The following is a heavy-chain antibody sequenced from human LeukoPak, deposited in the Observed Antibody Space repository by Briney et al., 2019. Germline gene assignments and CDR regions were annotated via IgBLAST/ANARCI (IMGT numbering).Heavy chain of an antibody. CDR1: GFIFSDYS. D-gene: IGHD3-22*01. J-gene: IGHJ3*02. V-gene: IGHV3-11*01. CDR2: LSSSGSDS. Sequence: GGSLRLSCVASGFIFSDYSMSWIRQAPGKGLEWLSYLSSSGSDSYNADSVKGRFTISRDNAKNSLYLQMNSLRVEDTAVYYCARGRSGGYTGDAFDIWGQGTVVTVSS. CDR3: ARGRSGGYTGDAFDI.